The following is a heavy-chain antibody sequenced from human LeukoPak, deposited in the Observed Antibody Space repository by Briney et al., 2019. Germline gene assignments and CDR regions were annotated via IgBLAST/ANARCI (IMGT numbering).Heavy chain of an antibody. J-gene: IGHJ4*02. CDR2: IYPGDSDT. V-gene: IGHV5-51*01. CDR3: ARLSTRLLDH. Sequence: GESLKISCKGSGSTFANYWIGRVRQLPGKGLEWMGIIYPGDSDTKYSPSFQDQVTMSVDTSINTAYLQWGSLKASDTAMYYCARLSTRLLDHWGQGTRVTVSS. D-gene: IGHD3-3*01. CDR1: GSTFANYW.